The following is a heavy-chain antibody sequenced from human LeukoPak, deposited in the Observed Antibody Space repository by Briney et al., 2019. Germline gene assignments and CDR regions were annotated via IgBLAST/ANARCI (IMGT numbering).Heavy chain of an antibody. CDR3: ARVTYSSGWYYRYYYYGMDV. J-gene: IGHJ6*02. D-gene: IGHD6-19*01. CDR2: ISAYNGNT. Sequence: ASVKVSCKASGGTFSSYAISWVRQAPGQGLEWMGWISAYNGNTNYAQKLQGRVTMTTDTSTSTAYMELRSLRSDDTAVHYCARVTYSSGWYYRYYYYGMDVWGQGTTVTVSS. V-gene: IGHV1-18*01. CDR1: GGTFSSYA.